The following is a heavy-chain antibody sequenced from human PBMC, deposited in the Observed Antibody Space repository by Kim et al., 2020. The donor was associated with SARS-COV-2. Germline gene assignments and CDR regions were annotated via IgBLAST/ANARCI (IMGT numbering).Heavy chain of an antibody. CDR3: ARLEKDYGDSFSSRTLDY. D-gene: IGHD4-17*01. Sequence: SETLSLTCTVSGGSISSGGYYWSWIRQHPGKGLEWIGYIYYSGSTYYNPSLKSRVTISVDTSKNQFSLKLSSVTAADTAVYYCARLEKDYGDSFSSRTLDYWGQGTLVTVSS. CDR1: GGSISSGGYY. J-gene: IGHJ4*02. V-gene: IGHV4-31*03. CDR2: IYYSGST.